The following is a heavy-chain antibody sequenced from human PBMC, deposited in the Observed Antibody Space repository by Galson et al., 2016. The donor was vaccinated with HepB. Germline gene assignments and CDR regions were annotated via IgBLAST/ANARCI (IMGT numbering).Heavy chain of an antibody. CDR3: ARGYSWVDV. V-gene: IGHV3-7*01. CDR1: GSSFSRKW. D-gene: IGHD2-15*01. CDR2: IKQDGSEK. Sequence: SLRLSCAASGSSFSRKWMTWVRQAPGKGLEWVANIKQDGSEKYYADSVKGRFTISRDNTENSLYLQMNSLRAEDTAVYYCARGYSWVDVWGQGTTVTVSS. J-gene: IGHJ6*02.